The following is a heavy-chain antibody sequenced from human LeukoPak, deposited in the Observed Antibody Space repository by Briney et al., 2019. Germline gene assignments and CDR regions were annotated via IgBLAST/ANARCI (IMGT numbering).Heavy chain of an antibody. J-gene: IGHJ6*03. D-gene: IGHD3-9*01. CDR1: GYTFTSYG. Sequence: ASVKVSCKASGYTFTSYGISWVRQAPGQGLEWMGWISAYNGNTNYAQKLQGRVTMTTDTSTSTAYMELRSLRSDDTAVYYCASLTSGPGYASNYYYMDVWGKGTTVTDSS. CDR2: ISAYNGNT. CDR3: ASLTSGPGYASNYYYMDV. V-gene: IGHV1-18*01.